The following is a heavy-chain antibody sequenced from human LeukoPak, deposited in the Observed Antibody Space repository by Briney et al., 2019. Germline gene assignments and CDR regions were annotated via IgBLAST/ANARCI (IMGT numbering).Heavy chain of an antibody. V-gene: IGHV3-74*01. J-gene: IGHJ6*04. CDR2: VNSDGSST. CDR3: AELGITMIGGV. D-gene: IGHD3-10*02. CDR1: GFTFSRYW. Sequence: GGSLRLSCAASGFTFSRYWMHWVRQAPGKGLVWVSRVNSDGSSTTYADSVKGRFTISRDNAKNSLYLQMNSLRAEDTAVYYCAELGITMIGGVWGKGTTVTISS.